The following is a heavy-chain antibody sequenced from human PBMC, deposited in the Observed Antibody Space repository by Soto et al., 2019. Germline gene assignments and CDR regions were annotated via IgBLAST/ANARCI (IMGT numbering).Heavy chain of an antibody. Sequence: QVQLVESGGGVVQPGRSPRLSCAASGFTFSSYGMHWVRQAPGKGLEWVAVISYDGSNKYYADSVKGRFTISRDNSKNTLYLQMNSLRAEDTAVYYCAKEGDYYDSSAEYFQHWGQGTLVTVSS. CDR1: GFTFSSYG. CDR3: AKEGDYYDSSAEYFQH. J-gene: IGHJ1*01. D-gene: IGHD3-22*01. V-gene: IGHV3-30*18. CDR2: ISYDGSNK.